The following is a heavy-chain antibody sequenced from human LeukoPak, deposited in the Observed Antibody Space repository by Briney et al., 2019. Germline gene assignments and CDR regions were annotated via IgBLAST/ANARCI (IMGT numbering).Heavy chain of an antibody. Sequence: SETLSLTCAVYGGSFSGYYWSWIRQPPGKGLEWIGEINHSGSTNYNPSLKSRVTISVDASKNQFSLKLSSVTAADTAVYYCARGLPYSRGNWFDPWGQGTLVTVSS. J-gene: IGHJ5*02. CDR1: GGSFSGYY. V-gene: IGHV4-34*01. CDR2: INHSGST. D-gene: IGHD2-15*01. CDR3: ARGLPYSRGNWFDP.